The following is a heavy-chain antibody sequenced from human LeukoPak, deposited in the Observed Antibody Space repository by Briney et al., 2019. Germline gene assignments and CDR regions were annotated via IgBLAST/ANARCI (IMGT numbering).Heavy chain of an antibody. CDR1: RFAFSDYY. CDR2: ISGSGGST. V-gene: IGHV3-23*01. CDR3: AKDRADSSGYYFDY. J-gene: IGHJ4*02. Sequence: GGSLRLSCAASRFAFSDYYMSWVRQAPGKGLEWVSAISGSGGSTYYADSVKGRFTISRDNSKNTLYLQMNSLRAEDTAVYYCAKDRADSSGYYFDYWGQGTLVTVSS. D-gene: IGHD3-22*01.